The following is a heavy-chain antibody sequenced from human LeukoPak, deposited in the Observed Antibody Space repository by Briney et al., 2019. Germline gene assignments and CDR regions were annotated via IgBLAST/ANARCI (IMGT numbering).Heavy chain of an antibody. CDR1: GYIFTSYG. V-gene: IGHV1-18*01. CDR2: ISAYNGAT. J-gene: IGHJ4*02. CDR3: ARCWSFDRGYCDY. Sequence: ASVKVSCKTSGYIFTSYGITWVRQAPGQGLEWMGWISAYNGATDFAHNLQGRVTMTTDTSTTTVYMELRSLRSDDTAAYYCARCWSFDRGYCDYWGQGTPVTVSS.